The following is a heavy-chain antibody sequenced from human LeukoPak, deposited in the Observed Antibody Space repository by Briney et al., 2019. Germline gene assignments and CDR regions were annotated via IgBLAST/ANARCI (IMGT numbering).Heavy chain of an antibody. CDR1: GFTFSSYS. CDR3: ARGPPSTYYDFWSGYYFAATENYYYYGMDV. J-gene: IGHJ6*02. V-gene: IGHV3-21*01. Sequence: GGSLILSCAASGFTFSSYSMNWVRQAPGKGLEWVSSISSSSSYIYYADSVKGRFTISRDNAKNSLYLQMNSLRAEDTAVYYCARGPPSTYYDFWSGYYFAATENYYYYGMDVWGQGTTVTVSS. CDR2: ISSSSSYI. D-gene: IGHD3-3*01.